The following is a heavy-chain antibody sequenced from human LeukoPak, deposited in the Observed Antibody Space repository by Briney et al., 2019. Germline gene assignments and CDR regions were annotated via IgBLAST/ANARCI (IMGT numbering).Heavy chain of an antibody. CDR1: GYTFTGYY. CDR3: ARTGIDIVVVPAAVNWFDP. D-gene: IGHD2-2*01. J-gene: IGHJ5*02. CDR2: MNPNSGGT. Sequence: GASVKVSCKASGYTFTGYYMHWVRQAPGQGLEWMGWMNPNSGGTNYAQKFQGRVTMTRDTSISTAYMELSSLRSDDAAVYYCARTGIDIVVVPAAVNWFDPWGQGTLVTVSS. V-gene: IGHV1-2*02.